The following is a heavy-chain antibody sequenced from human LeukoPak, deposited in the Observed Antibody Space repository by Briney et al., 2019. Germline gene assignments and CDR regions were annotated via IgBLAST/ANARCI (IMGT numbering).Heavy chain of an antibody. D-gene: IGHD3-3*01. V-gene: IGHV4-34*01. CDR3: ARARNDWRPNKYYFDY. J-gene: IGHJ4*02. Sequence: SETLSLTCAVYGGSFSGYYWSWIRQPPGKGLEWIGEINHSGSTNYNPSLKSRVTISVDTSKNQFSLKLSSVTAADTAVYYCARARNDWRPNKYYFDYWGQGTLVTVSP. CDR1: GGSFSGYY. CDR2: INHSGST.